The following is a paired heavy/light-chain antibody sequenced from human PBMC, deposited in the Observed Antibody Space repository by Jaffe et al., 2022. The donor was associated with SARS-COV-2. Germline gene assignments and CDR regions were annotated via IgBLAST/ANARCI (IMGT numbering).Heavy chain of an antibody. J-gene: IGHJ6*02. CDR2: ITNNGGST. CDR1: GFTFSTYS. Sequence: EVQLVESGGGLVQPGGSLRLSCSASGFTFSTYSMHWVRQAPGKGLEYISAITNNGGSTYDADSVKGRFTISRDNSKNTLYLQMSSLRTEDTALYYCAKGGTSPDYDAMDVWGQGTTVTVSS. D-gene: IGHD6-25*01. V-gene: IGHV3-64D*09. CDR3: AKGGTSPDYDAMDV.
Light chain of an antibody. J-gene: IGKJ1*01. CDR2: AAS. Sequence: DIQMTQSPSSLSASVGDRVTITCRASQGVYNYLAWYQQKPGQVPKLLIYAASTLKSGVPSRFSGSGSGTDFTLTISSLQPEDVATYYCQKYNGAPRTFGQGTKVEIK. V-gene: IGKV1-27*01. CDR3: QKYNGAPRT. CDR1: QGVYNY.